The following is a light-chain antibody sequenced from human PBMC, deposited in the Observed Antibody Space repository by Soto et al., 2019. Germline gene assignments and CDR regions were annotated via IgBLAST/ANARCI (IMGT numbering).Light chain of an antibody. Sequence: QSALTQPPSASGSPGQSVAISCTGTSSDVGGYNYVSWYQQRPGKAPKLMIYEVSKRPSGVPDRFSGSKSGNTASLTVSGLQAEDEADYYCSSYAGSNNFGVFGTGTKVTVL. CDR1: SSDVGGYNY. V-gene: IGLV2-8*01. CDR3: SSYAGSNNFGV. J-gene: IGLJ1*01. CDR2: EVS.